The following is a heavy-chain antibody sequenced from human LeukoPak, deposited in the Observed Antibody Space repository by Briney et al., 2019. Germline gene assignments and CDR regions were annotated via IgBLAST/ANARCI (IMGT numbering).Heavy chain of an antibody. CDR2: INHSGST. J-gene: IGHJ4*02. D-gene: IGHD5-12*01. CDR3: ARASAYSGYETIDY. CDR1: GGSFSGYY. Sequence: PSETLSLTCAGYGGSFSGYYWSWIGQPPGKGLEWIGEINHSGSTNYNPSLKSRVTISVDTSKNQFSLKLSSVTAADTAVYYCARASAYSGYETIDYWGQGTLVTVSS. V-gene: IGHV4-34*01.